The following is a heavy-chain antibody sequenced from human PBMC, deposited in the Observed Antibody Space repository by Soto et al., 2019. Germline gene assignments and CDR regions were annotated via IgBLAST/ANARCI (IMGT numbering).Heavy chain of an antibody. D-gene: IGHD3-22*01. J-gene: IGHJ4*02. V-gene: IGHV3-30*18. CDR3: AKDYYDSSGYDY. CDR2: ISYDGSNK. CDR1: GFTFSSYG. Sequence: SLRLSCAASGFTFSSYGMHWVRQAPGKGLEWVAVISYDGSNKYYADSVKGRFTISRDNPKNTLYLQMNSLRAEDTAVYYCAKDYYDSSGYDYWGQGTLVTVS.